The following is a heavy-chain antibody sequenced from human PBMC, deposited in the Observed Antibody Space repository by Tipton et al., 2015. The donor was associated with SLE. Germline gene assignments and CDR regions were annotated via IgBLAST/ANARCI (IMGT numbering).Heavy chain of an antibody. J-gene: IGHJ3*02. D-gene: IGHD5-18*01. CDR3: ARHSRKTSGAMGAFDI. Sequence: TLSLTCTVSGGSISSSSYYWGWIRQPPGKGLEWIGSIYYSGSTYYNPSLKSRVTISVDTSKNQFSLKLSSVTAAGTAVYYCARHSRKTSGAMGAFDIWGQGTMVTVSS. CDR2: IYYSGST. V-gene: IGHV4-39*01. CDR1: GGSISSSSYY.